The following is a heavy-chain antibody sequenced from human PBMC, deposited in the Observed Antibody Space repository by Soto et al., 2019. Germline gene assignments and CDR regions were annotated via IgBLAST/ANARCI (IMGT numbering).Heavy chain of an antibody. Sequence: SETLSLTCAIYGGSFSGYYWTWIRQPPGKGLEWIGEINHSGSTNYNPSLKSRVTISVDTSMNQFSLKLSSVSAADTAEYYCARASLQSSSWTTPNDAFDIWGQGTMVTVSS. J-gene: IGHJ3*02. D-gene: IGHD6-13*01. CDR3: ARASLQSSSWTTPNDAFDI. CDR2: INHSGST. CDR1: GGSFSGYY. V-gene: IGHV4-34*01.